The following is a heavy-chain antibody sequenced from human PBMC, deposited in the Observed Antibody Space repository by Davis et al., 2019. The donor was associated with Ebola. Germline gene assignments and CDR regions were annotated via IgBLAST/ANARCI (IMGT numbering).Heavy chain of an antibody. V-gene: IGHV4-34*01. CDR3: ARGRGSSGWTIFDS. CDR2: INHSGST. J-gene: IGHJ4*02. Sequence: ESLKISCEASGFTFSTCAMSWVRQPPGKGLEWIGEINHSGSTNYNPSLKSRVTISVDTSKNQFSLKLSSVTAADTAVYYCARGRGSSGWTIFDSWGQGTLVTVSS. CDR1: GFTFSTCA. D-gene: IGHD6-19*01.